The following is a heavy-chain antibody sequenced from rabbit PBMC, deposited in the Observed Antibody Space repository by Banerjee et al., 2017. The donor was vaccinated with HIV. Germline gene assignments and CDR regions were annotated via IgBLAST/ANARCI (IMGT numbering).Heavy chain of an antibody. Sequence: QEQLEESGGGLVQPGGSLKLSCKASGFDFSTYGVNWVRQAPGKGLEWIACIVSSGYTAYASWAKGRFTVSKTSSTTVTLQMTSLTAADTATYFCARNTGITDYNLWGPGTLVT. CDR2: IVSSGYT. CDR1: GFDFSTYG. J-gene: IGHJ4*01. CDR3: ARNTGITDYNL. D-gene: IGHD7-1*01. V-gene: IGHV1S45*01.